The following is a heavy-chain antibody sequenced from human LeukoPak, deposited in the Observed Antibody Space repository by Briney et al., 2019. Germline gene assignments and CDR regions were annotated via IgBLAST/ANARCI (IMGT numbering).Heavy chain of an antibody. D-gene: IGHD6-13*01. J-gene: IGHJ4*02. CDR2: IYYSGRT. Sequence: SQTLSLTCTVSGGSISSGGYYWSWIRQHPGKGLEWIGYIYYSGRTYYNPSLKSRVTISVDTSKNQFSLKLSSVTAADTAVYYCAREGAYRSSSADYWGQGTLVTVSS. CDR1: GGSISSGGYY. CDR3: AREGAYRSSSADY. V-gene: IGHV4-31*03.